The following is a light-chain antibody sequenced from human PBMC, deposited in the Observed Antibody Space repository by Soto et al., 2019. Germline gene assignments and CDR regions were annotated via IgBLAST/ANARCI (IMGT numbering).Light chain of an antibody. V-gene: IGKV1-17*01. J-gene: IGKJ4*01. Sequence: DLQMTQSPYSLSASIGDRVNINCRESQTISDFLNGYQQKPGKATERLIYAESNLQSGVQSRVSGIGSGKELTITISRLQTEEVATYYCLHHNSYPLTFGGGTKVDIK. CDR1: QTISDF. CDR2: AES. CDR3: LHHNSYPLT.